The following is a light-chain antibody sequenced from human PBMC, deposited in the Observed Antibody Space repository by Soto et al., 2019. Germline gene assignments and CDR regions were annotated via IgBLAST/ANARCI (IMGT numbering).Light chain of an antibody. Sequence: EIVWTQSPGPLSLSPGERATLSCRAGQSVTSNYLACYQQKPGQAPRLLIYGASSRATGIPDRFSGSGSGTDFTLTISRLEHEDAAVFYCQQYGTSPLFTFGPGTKVDI. CDR1: QSVTSNY. J-gene: IGKJ3*01. V-gene: IGKV3-20*01. CDR3: QQYGTSPLFT. CDR2: GAS.